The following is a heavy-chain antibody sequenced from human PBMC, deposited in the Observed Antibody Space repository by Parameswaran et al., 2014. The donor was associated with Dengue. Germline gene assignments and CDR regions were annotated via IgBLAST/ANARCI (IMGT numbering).Heavy chain of an antibody. J-gene: IGHJ4*02. CDR3: AKEYGSGSYYNRLGAGLDY. CDR2: ISWNSGSI. Sequence: WIRQPPGKGLEWVSGISWNSGSIGYADSVKGRFTISRDNAKNSLYLQMNSLRAEDTALYYCAKEYGSGSYYNRLGAGLDYWGQGTLVTVSS. V-gene: IGHV3-9*01. D-gene: IGHD3-10*01.